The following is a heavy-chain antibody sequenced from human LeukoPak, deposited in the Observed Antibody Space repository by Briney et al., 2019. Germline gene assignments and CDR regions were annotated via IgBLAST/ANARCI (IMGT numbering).Heavy chain of an antibody. CDR2: IYYSGST. CDR3: ARGYSGDGSGSYTDY. D-gene: IGHD3-10*01. J-gene: IGHJ4*02. V-gene: IGHV4-59*12. CDR1: GGSISSYY. Sequence: SETLSLTCTVSGGSISSYYWSWIRQPPGKGLEWIGYIYYSGSTNYNPSLKSRVTISVDTSKNQFSLKLSSVTAADTAVYYCARGYSGDGSGSYTDYWGQGTLVTVSS.